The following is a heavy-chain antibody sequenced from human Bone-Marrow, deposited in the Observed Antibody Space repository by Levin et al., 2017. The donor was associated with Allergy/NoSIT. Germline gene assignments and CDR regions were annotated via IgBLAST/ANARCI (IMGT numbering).Heavy chain of an antibody. Sequence: PGASVKVSCKASGGTFSSYAISWVRQAPGQGLEWMGGIIPIFGTANYAQKFQGRVTITADESTSTAYMELSSLRSEDTAVYYCARGGFVGYCSSTSCQISTHNWFDPWGQGTLVTVSS. V-gene: IGHV1-69*13. CDR2: IIPIFGTA. CDR3: ARGGFVGYCSSTSCQISTHNWFDP. D-gene: IGHD2-2*01. J-gene: IGHJ5*02. CDR1: GGTFSSYA.